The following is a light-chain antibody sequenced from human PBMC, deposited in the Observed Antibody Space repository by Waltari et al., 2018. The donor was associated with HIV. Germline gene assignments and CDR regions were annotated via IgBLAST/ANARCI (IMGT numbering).Light chain of an antibody. Sequence: DIQLTQSPLFLSASVGDRVTITCRASQGISNLFAWYQQEPGKAPKLLIHTASTLQSGVPSRFSGSGSGTEFTLTISSLQPEDFATYYCQQRSSYPITFGQGTRLEIK. CDR3: QQRSSYPIT. CDR1: QGISNL. J-gene: IGKJ5*01. CDR2: TAS. V-gene: IGKV1-9*01.